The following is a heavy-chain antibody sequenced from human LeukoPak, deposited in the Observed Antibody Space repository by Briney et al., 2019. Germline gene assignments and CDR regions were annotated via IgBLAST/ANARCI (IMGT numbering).Heavy chain of an antibody. CDR2: MSYDGTSE. Sequence: AGGSLRLSCAASGFTCSSYAMHWVRQAPGKGLEWVAVMSYDGTSEYYADSVRGRFTISRDHSQNMLHLQMNSLRDEDTALYYCVRDRRDGKNLAYHFDFWGQGTLVTVSS. CDR3: VRDRRDGKNLAYHFDF. V-gene: IGHV3-30-3*01. D-gene: IGHD5-24*01. J-gene: IGHJ4*02. CDR1: GFTCSSYA.